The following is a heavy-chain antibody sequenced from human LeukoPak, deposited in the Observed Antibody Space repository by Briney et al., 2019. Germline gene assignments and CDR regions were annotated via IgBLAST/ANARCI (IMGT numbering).Heavy chain of an antibody. Sequence: GSLRLSCAASGIAVSNNCMNWVRQAPGKGLEWVSVIYSGGATYYTDSVKGRFTISRDNSKNMLYLQMNCLRADDTAVYYCATHDWFDPWGQGVLVTVSS. CDR2: IYSGGAT. CDR3: ATHDWFDP. J-gene: IGHJ5*02. V-gene: IGHV3-66*04. CDR1: GIAVSNNC.